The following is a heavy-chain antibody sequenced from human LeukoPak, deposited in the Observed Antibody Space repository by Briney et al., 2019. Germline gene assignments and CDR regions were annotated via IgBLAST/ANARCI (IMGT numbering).Heavy chain of an antibody. J-gene: IGHJ4*02. CDR1: GFTFSSYP. D-gene: IGHD4-11*01. CDR2: ITGSGGTT. CDR3: ARERVTTTSFDY. V-gene: IGHV3-23*01. Sequence: GGSLRLSCAASGFTFSSYPMGWVRQAPGKGLEGVSLITGSGGTTHYVDSVKGRFTISRDNSKNTLYLQLTGLRADDTAVYYWARERVTTTSFDYWGQGTLVTVSS.